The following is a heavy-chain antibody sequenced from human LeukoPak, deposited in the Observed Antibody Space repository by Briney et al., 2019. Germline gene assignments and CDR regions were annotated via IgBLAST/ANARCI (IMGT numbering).Heavy chain of an antibody. Sequence: GASVKVSCKASGYTFTSYDINWVRQATGQGLEWMGWMNPNSGNTGYAQKFQGRVTMTRNTSISTAYMELSSLRSEDTAVYYCAYYDSSGHGAFDIWGQGTMATVSS. CDR2: MNPNSGNT. J-gene: IGHJ3*02. CDR1: GYTFTSYD. CDR3: AYYDSSGHGAFDI. V-gene: IGHV1-8*01. D-gene: IGHD3-22*01.